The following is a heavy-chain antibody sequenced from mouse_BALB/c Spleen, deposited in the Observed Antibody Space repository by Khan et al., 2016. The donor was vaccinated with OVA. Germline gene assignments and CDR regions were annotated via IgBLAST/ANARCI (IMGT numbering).Heavy chain of an antibody. CDR1: GYSITSEYA. J-gene: IGHJ3*01. CDR3: ARKDYYDYDPFPY. V-gene: IGHV3-2*02. D-gene: IGHD2-4*01. Sequence: EVQLQESGPGLVKPSQSLSLTCTVTGYSITSEYAWNWIRQFPENKLEWMGHINYSGNTRFNPSLKSRTSITRDTSKNQFFLQLNSVTTEDTATYYCARKDYYDYDPFPYWGQGTLVTVSA. CDR2: INYSGNT.